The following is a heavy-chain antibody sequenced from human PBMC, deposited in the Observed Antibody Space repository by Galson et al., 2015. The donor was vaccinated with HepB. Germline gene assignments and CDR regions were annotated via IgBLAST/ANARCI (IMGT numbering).Heavy chain of an antibody. Sequence: SLRLSCAASGFTFSGYWMHWVRQAPGKGPVWVSRVSSDGSSISYADSVKGRFTTSRDNAKNTLYLQMNSLRAEDTAVYYCAKLIHFPGIGVDSWGQGTLVTVSS. CDR2: VSSDGSSI. J-gene: IGHJ4*02. D-gene: IGHD2-8*01. CDR3: AKLIHFPGIGVDS. V-gene: IGHV3-74*01. CDR1: GFTFSGYW.